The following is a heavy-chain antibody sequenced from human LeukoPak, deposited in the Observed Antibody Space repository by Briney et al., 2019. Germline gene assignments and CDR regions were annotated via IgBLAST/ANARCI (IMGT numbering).Heavy chain of an antibody. J-gene: IGHJ3*01. V-gene: IGHV5-51*01. D-gene: IGHD3-22*01. CDR3: ARPNITSYYDSRGYDPFDV. Sequence: GESLKISCKGSGYRFLAYWIAWVRQMPGKGLEWMGIIYPDDSDTRYSPSFQGQVTISADKSVRTAYLQWSSLKASDTAMYYCARPNITSYYDSRGYDPFDVWGQGTMVTVSS. CDR2: IYPDDSDT. CDR1: GYRFLAYW.